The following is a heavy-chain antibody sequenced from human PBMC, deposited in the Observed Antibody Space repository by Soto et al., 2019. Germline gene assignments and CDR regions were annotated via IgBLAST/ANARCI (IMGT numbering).Heavy chain of an antibody. CDR2: ISYTGST. D-gene: IGHD3-9*01. Sequence: SETLSLTCTVSGDSVSSGRDYWSWIRQPPGKGLEWIAYISYTGSTNYNPSLKSRVTISVDTSKNQFSLRLTSVTAADTAVYYCARINLLSEYDLLNGYYNFDSWGQGTLVTVSS. J-gene: IGHJ4*02. CDR3: ARINLLSEYDLLNGYYNFDS. CDR1: GDSVSSGRDY. V-gene: IGHV4-61*01.